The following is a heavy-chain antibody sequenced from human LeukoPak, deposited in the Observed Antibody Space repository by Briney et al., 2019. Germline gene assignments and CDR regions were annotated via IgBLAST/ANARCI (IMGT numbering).Heavy chain of an antibody. D-gene: IGHD6-13*01. CDR3: ARGNGYSSRPFDY. V-gene: IGHV4-59*12. Sequence: PSETLSLTCTVSGGSISSYYWSWIRQPPVKRLEWIGYIYYSGSTNYNPSLKSRVTISVDKSKNQFSLKLSSVTAADTAVYYCARGNGYSSRPFDYWGQGTLVTVSS. CDR2: IYYSGST. J-gene: IGHJ4*02. CDR1: GGSISSYY.